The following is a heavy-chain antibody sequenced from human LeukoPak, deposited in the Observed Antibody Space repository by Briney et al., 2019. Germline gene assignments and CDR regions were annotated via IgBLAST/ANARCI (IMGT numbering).Heavy chain of an antibody. V-gene: IGHV1-8*01. Sequence: EASVKVSCKASGYTFTSYDINWARQATGQGLEWMGWMNPNSGNTGYAQKFQGRVTMTRNTSISTAYMELSSLRSEDTAVYYCARGGYSSSWYGPRGMDVWGQGTTVTVSS. D-gene: IGHD6-13*01. CDR1: GYTFTSYD. CDR2: MNPNSGNT. J-gene: IGHJ6*02. CDR3: ARGGYSSSWYGPRGMDV.